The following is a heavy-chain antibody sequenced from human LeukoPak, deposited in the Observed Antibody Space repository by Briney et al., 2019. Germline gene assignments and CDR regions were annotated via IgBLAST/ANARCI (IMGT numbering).Heavy chain of an antibody. CDR1: GFTFSSYA. CDR2: ISGSGGST. CDR3: AKVGPRYCSSTSCSFDY. V-gene: IGHV3-23*01. Sequence: GGSLRLSCAASGFTFSSYAMSWVRQAPGKGLEWVSAISGSGGSTYYADSVKGRFTISRDNSKNTLYLQMNSLRAEDTAVYYCAKVGPRYCSSTSCSFDYWGQGTLVTVSS. D-gene: IGHD2-2*01. J-gene: IGHJ4*02.